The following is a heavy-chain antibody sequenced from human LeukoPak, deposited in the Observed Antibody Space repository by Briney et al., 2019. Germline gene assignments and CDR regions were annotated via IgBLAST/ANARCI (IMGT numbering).Heavy chain of an antibody. J-gene: IGHJ6*02. CDR1: GGSFSVYY. D-gene: IGHD6-19*01. CDR2: INHSGST. V-gene: IGHV4-34*01. CDR3: ARGSGWYSPMDV. Sequence: SETLSLTRAVYGGSFSVYYWSWIRQPPGKGLEWIGEINHSGSTNYNPSLKSRVTISVDTSKNQFSLKLSSVTAADTAVYYCARGSGWYSPMDVWGQGTTVTVSS.